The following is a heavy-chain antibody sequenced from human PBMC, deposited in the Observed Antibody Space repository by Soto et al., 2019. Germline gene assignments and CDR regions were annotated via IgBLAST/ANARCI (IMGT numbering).Heavy chain of an antibody. V-gene: IGHV1-18*01. J-gene: IGHJ4*02. Sequence: ASVKVSCKTSGFNFASYGISWVRQAPGQGLEWMGWISGFNADTNYAQKFKGRVTVTTDTSTGTGYMELRSLRSDDTAVYYCARDWHYYDSTGFDFDYWGQGTLVTSPQ. D-gene: IGHD3-22*01. CDR1: GFNFASYG. CDR3: ARDWHYYDSTGFDFDY. CDR2: ISGFNADT.